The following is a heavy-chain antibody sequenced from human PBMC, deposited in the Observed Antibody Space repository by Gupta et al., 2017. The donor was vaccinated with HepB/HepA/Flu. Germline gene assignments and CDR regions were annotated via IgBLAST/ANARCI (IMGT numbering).Heavy chain of an antibody. CDR3: ARFGSRYYDILTGYPNWFDP. D-gene: IGHD3-9*01. CDR1: GYTFTSYD. J-gene: IGHJ5*02. Sequence: QVQLVQSGSEVKKPGASVKVSCKASGYTFTSYDTHWVRQDNGQGLEWMGWMNSNSGNTGYAQKFQGRVTMTRNTSISTAYMELSSLRSEDTAVYYCARFGSRYYDILTGYPNWFDPWGQGHLVTVSS. V-gene: IGHV1-8*01. CDR2: MNSNSGNT.